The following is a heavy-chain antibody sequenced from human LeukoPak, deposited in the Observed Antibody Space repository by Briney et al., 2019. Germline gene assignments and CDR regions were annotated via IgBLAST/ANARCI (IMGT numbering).Heavy chain of an antibody. CDR3: ARQGGTAPFDY. CDR1: GGSISSYY. J-gene: IGHJ4*02. CDR2: IYYSGST. Sequence: SETLSLTCTVSGGSISSYYWSWIRQPPGKGLEWIGYIYYSGSTNYNPSLKSRVTISVDTSKNQFSLKLSSVTAADTAVYYCARQGGTAPFDYWGQGTLVTVPS. D-gene: IGHD1-1*01. V-gene: IGHV4-59*08.